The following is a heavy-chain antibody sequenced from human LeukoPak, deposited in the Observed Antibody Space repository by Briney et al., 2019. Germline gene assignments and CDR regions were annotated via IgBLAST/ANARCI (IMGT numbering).Heavy chain of an antibody. D-gene: IGHD3-9*01. CDR1: GYTFTGYY. CDR3: ARDYDILTGYYSFDY. CDR2: INPNSGGT. J-gene: IGHJ4*02. Sequence: ASVKVSCKASGYTFTGYYMHWVRQAPGQGLEWMGWINPNSGGTNYAQKFQGRVIMTRDTSISTAYMELSRLRSDDTAVYYCARDYDILTGYYSFDYWGQGTLVTVSS. V-gene: IGHV1-2*02.